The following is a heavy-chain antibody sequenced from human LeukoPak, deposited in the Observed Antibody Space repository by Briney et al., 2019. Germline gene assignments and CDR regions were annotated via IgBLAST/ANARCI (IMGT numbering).Heavy chain of an antibody. CDR3: ARDRPTGASRLFVVQ. CDR2: MSSGGTCI. D-gene: IGHD3-3*01. CDR1: GFTFSSYS. Sequence: GGSLRLSCAASGFTFSSYSMTWVRQAPGKGLEWISSMSSGGTCIYYADSVRGRFTISRDNAKNSLYLLMNSLRAEDTAVYYCARDRPTGASRLFVVQWGQGTLVTVSS. J-gene: IGHJ4*02. V-gene: IGHV3-21*01.